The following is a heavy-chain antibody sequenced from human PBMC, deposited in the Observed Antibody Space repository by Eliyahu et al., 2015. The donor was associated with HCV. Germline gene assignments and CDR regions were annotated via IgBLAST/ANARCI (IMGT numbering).Heavy chain of an antibody. CDR2: IYYSGST. V-gene: IGHV4-39*02. Sequence: QLQLQESGPGLVKPSETLSLTCTVXGGSISSVNYYWGWIRQPXGKGLEWIGSIYYSGSTYYSPSLKSRVTISIDTSKNHFSLKLSSVTAADTSVYYCARGGTIFGVAFAPWGQGILVTVSS. J-gene: IGHJ5*02. D-gene: IGHD3-3*01. CDR3: ARGGTIFGVAFAP. CDR1: GGSISSVNYY.